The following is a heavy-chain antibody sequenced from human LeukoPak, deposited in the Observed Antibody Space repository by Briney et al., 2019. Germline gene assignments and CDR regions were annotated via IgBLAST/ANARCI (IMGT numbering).Heavy chain of an antibody. CDR1: GFSVGTNY. CDR2: IYAGGNT. V-gene: IGHV3-53*01. J-gene: IGHJ4*01. D-gene: IGHD3-22*01. Sequence: GGSLRLSCAASGFSVGTNYMTWVRQAPGKGLEWVSMIYAGGNTYYRDSVKGRFTISRDNSKNTVHLQMNSLRAEDTAVYYCARRAGDYSHPYDYWGQGTLVTVSS. CDR3: ARRAGDYSHPYDY.